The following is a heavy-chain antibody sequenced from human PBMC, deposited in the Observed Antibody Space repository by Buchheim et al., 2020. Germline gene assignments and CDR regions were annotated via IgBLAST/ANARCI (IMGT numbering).Heavy chain of an antibody. V-gene: IGHV3-53*01. CDR2: IYSGGSK. CDR3: ARSRIGNGYNYLDY. J-gene: IGHJ4*02. D-gene: IGHD5-24*01. Sequence: EVQLVESGGGLIQPGGSLRLSCAASGLTVSSNYMSWVRQAPGKGLEWGSVIYSGGSKYYADSVKGRFTIPRTNSKKHRYFQMNSLRAEDTAVYYCARSRIGNGYNYLDYWGQGTL. CDR1: GLTVSSNY.